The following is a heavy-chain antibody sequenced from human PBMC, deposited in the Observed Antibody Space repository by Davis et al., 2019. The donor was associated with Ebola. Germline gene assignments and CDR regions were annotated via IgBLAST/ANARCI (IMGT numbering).Heavy chain of an antibody. CDR2: INPNSGGT. Sequence: AASVKVSCKASGYTFTSYYMHWVRHAPGQGLEWMGWINPNSGGTNYAQKFQGWVTMTRDTSTSTVYMELSSLRSEDTAVYYCARDLSGSYWSPPDYWDQGTLVTVSS. V-gene: IGHV1-2*04. CDR3: ARDLSGSYWSPPDY. CDR1: GYTFTSYY. J-gene: IGHJ4*02. D-gene: IGHD1-26*01.